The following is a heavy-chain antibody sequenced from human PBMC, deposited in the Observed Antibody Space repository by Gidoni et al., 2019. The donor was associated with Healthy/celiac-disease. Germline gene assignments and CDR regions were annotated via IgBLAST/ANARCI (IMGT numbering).Heavy chain of an antibody. CDR1: GFTFSGSA. D-gene: IGHD6-25*01. V-gene: IGHV3-73*02. Sequence: EVQLVESGGGLVQPGGAVKVSCAASGFTFSGSAMHWVRQASGKGLEWVGRIRSKANSYATAYAASVKGRFTISRDDSKNTAYLQMNSLKTEDTAVYYCTRAATIEGFDIWGQGTMVTVSS. J-gene: IGHJ3*02. CDR2: IRSKANSYAT. CDR3: TRAATIEGFDI.